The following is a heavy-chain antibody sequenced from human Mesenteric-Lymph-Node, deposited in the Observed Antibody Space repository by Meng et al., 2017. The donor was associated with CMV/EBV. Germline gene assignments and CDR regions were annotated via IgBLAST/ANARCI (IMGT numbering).Heavy chain of an antibody. D-gene: IGHD5-12*01. Sequence: GESLKISCETSGYPFTSYWIAWVRQMPGKGLEWMGFIYPGDSDIRYSPSFQGQVTLSADNSINTAYLQWSSLKASDTAMYYCAAGGSDSSRGDSFDVWGQGTMVTVSS. CDR3: AAGGSDSSRGDSFDV. CDR2: IYPGDSDI. V-gene: IGHV5-51*01. J-gene: IGHJ3*01. CDR1: GYPFTSYW.